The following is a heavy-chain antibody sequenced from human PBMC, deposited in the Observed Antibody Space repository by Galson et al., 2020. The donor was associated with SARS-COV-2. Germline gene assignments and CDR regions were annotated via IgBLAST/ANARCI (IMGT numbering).Heavy chain of an antibody. Sequence: GESLKISCAASGFTFSSYWMSWVRQAPGKGLEWVANIKQDGSEKYYVDSVKGRFTISRDNAKNSLYLQMNSLRAEDTAVYYCARDRSGPTYYGMDVWGQGTTVTVSS. CDR2: IKQDGSEK. D-gene: IGHD2-8*02. J-gene: IGHJ6*02. CDR3: ARDRSGPTYYGMDV. CDR1: GFTFSSYW. V-gene: IGHV3-7*01.